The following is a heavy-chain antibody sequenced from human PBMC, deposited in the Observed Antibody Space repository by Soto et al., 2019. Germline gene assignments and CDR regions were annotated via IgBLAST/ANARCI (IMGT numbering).Heavy chain of an antibody. CDR1: GYTFTNYY. D-gene: IGHD6-19*01. V-gene: IGHV1-18*04. CDR3: ASVGGSSGWYSWFDP. CDR2: ISAYNGNT. Sequence: ASVQVSCKASGYTFTNYYVHWVRQAPGQGLEWMGWISAYNGNTNYAQKLQGRVTMTTDTSTSTAYMELRSLRSDDTAVYYCASVGGSSGWYSWFDPWGQGTLVTVSS. J-gene: IGHJ5*02.